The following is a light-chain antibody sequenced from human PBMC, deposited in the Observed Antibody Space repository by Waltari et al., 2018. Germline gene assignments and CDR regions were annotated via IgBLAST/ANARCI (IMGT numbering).Light chain of an antibody. CDR1: QSLLHSNGYNY. Sequence: DIVMTQSPLSLPVTPGEPASISCRSSQSLLHSNGYNYLDWYLQKPGQSPQLLIYLGSKPGFRVPDRFSGSGSGTDFTLKISRVEAEDVGVYYCMQALQTPLTFGGGTKVEIK. J-gene: IGKJ4*01. CDR3: MQALQTPLT. CDR2: LGS. V-gene: IGKV2-28*01.